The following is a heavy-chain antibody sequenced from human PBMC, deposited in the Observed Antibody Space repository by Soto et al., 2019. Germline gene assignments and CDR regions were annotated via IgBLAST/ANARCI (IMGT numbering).Heavy chain of an antibody. CDR2: ITPSGGST. CDR1: GYSFTNYF. CDR3: ARDVGGMDV. J-gene: IGHJ6*02. D-gene: IGHD2-15*01. V-gene: IGHV1-46*01. Sequence: ASVKVSCKASGYSFTNYFMHWVRQAPGQGLEWMGIITPSGGSTSYAQKFQGRVTITRDTSASTAYMELSSLRSEDTAVYYCARDVGGMDVWGQGTTVTVSS.